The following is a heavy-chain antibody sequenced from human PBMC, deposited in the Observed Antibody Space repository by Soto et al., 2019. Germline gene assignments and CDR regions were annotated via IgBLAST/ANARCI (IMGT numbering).Heavy chain of an antibody. D-gene: IGHD3-22*01. CDR1: GGSISSYY. V-gene: IGHV4-59*08. Sequence: SETLSLTCTVSGGSISSYYWSWIRQPPGKGLEWIGYIYYSGSTNYNPSLKSRVTISVDTSKNQFSLKLSSVTAADTAVYYCAISTMKVCFDPWCQGTLVTVSS. J-gene: IGHJ5*02. CDR2: IYYSGST. CDR3: AISTMKVCFDP.